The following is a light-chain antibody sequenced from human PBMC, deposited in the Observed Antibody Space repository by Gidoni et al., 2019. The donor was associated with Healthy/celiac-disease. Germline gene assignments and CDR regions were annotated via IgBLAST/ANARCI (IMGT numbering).Light chain of an antibody. V-gene: IGKV3-11*01. CDR1: QSVSSY. J-gene: IGKJ3*01. CDR2: DAS. Sequence: VLPQSPATLSLSPGERATLSCRASQSVSSYLAWYQQKPGQAPRLLIYDASNRATGIPARCSGSGSGTDFTLTISSLEPEDFAVYYCQQRSNWLTFGPGTKVDIK. CDR3: QQRSNWLT.